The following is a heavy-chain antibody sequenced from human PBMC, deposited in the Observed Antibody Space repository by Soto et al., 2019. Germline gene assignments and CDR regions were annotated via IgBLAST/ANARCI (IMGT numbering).Heavy chain of an antibody. J-gene: IGHJ4*02. Sequence: QVQLVQSGAEVKKPGASVKVSCKASGYTFTSYGIIWVRQAPGQGLEWMGWISAYNGNTNYAQKLQGRVTMTTDTATSTAYMELRSLRADDTAVYYCARDRMNSEYSDFWSGYYGFPDYWGQGTLVTVSS. CDR2: ISAYNGNT. CDR1: GYTFTSYG. V-gene: IGHV1-18*04. CDR3: ARDRMNSEYSDFWSGYYGFPDY. D-gene: IGHD3-3*01.